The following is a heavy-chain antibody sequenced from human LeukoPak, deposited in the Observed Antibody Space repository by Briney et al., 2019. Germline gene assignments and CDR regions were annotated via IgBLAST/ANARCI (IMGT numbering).Heavy chain of an antibody. Sequence: GGSLSLSCAASGFTFSDYYMSWIRQAPGKGLEWVSYISSSGSTIYYADSVKGRFTISRDNAKNSLYLQMNSLRAEDTAVYYCARDSYCDFWSGYYLDWGQGTLVTVSS. J-gene: IGHJ4*02. CDR3: ARDSYCDFWSGYYLD. CDR1: GFTFSDYY. CDR2: ISSSGSTI. V-gene: IGHV3-11*01. D-gene: IGHD3-3*01.